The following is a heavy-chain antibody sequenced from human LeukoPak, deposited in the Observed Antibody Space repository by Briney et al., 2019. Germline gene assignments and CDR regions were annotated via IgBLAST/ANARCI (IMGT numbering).Heavy chain of an antibody. CDR3: ARDGSGSTRWIHY. CDR2: INPNSGGT. Sequence: ASVKVSCKASGYTFTGYYIHWVRQAPGQGLEWMGRINPNSGGTNYAQKFQGRVTMTRDTSISTAYMELSRLRSDDTAVYYCARDGSGSTRWIHYWGQGTLVTVSS. V-gene: IGHV1-2*06. CDR1: GYTFTGYY. J-gene: IGHJ4*02. D-gene: IGHD6-19*01.